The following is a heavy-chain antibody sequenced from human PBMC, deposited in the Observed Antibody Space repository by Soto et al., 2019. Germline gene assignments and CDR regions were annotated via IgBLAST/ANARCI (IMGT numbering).Heavy chain of an antibody. Sequence: PEGSLRLSCTASAFSFGDFAMHWVLQVLWKGLEWVSGINWNGNYIGHADSVKGRFTVSRDNAKNSLYLQMNSLRPEDTALYYCARAPTGGTWKIYFEGRGRGPRVSVAS. D-gene: IGHD1-1*01. J-gene: IGHJ4*02. CDR1: AFSFGDFA. V-gene: IGHV3-9*01. CDR3: ARAPTGGTWKIYFEG. CDR2: INWNGNYI.